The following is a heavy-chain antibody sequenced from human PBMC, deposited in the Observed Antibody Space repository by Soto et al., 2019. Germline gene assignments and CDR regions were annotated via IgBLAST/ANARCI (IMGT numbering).Heavy chain of an antibody. CDR1: GFTFSSYW. J-gene: IGHJ4*02. V-gene: IGHV3-74*01. D-gene: IGHD5-12*01. CDR2: INSDGSRT. Sequence: EVQLVESGGGLVQPGESLRLSCAASGFTFSSYWMHWVRQAPGKGLVWVSRINSDGSRTDYADSVKGRFTIYSDNAKNTLYLQMSSLRAEDTAVYYCARVPTGGCDCIWGQGTLVTVSS. CDR3: ARVPTGGCDCI.